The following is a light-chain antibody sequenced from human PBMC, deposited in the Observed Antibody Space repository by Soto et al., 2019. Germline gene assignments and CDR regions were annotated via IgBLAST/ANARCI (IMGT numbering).Light chain of an antibody. Sequence: QSVLTQPRSVSGSPGQSVTISCTGTGNDVGAYNYVSWYQQHPGRPPKLLIYGVVRWPSGVPDRFSGSKSGNTASLTISGLQAEDESDYFCCSYAGCYTYLFGTGTKFTVL. J-gene: IGLJ1*01. CDR2: GVV. CDR3: CSYAGCYTYL. V-gene: IGLV2-11*01. CDR1: GNDVGAYNY.